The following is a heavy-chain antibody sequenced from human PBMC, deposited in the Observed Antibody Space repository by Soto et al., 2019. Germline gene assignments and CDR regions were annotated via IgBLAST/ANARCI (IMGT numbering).Heavy chain of an antibody. CDR1: GYTFTSYG. CDR2: ISAYNGNT. V-gene: IGHV1-18*01. D-gene: IGHD2-15*01. CDR3: ARDPNSSAFPTYYYYYGMDV. Sequence: QVPLVQSGAEVKKPGASVKVSCKASGYTFTSYGISWVRQAPGQGLEWMGWISAYNGNTNYAQKLQGRVTMTTDTSTSTAYMELRSLRSDDTAVYYCARDPNSSAFPTYYYYYGMDVWGQGTTVTVSS. J-gene: IGHJ6*02.